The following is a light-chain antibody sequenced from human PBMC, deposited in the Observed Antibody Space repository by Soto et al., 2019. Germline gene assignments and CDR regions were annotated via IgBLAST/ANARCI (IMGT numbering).Light chain of an antibody. CDR3: HQSGDSPT. CDR2: GVS. CDR1: QTVNANF. V-gene: IGKV3-20*01. J-gene: IGKJ1*01. Sequence: PGERATLYCSSSQTVNANFLAWYQQKPGQAPRLLIYGVSNRAPGIPDRFSGSGSGTDITLTISRLEPEDFAVYYCHQSGDSPTFGQGTKVDIK.